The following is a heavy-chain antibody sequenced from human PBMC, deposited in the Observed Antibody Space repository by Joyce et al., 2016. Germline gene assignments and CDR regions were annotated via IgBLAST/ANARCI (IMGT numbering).Heavy chain of an antibody. V-gene: IGHV1-18*01. Sequence: QIQLVQSGAEVKKPGASVKVSCKASGYTFTTYGVSWVRQAPGQGLKWMGWIHGYNAKTVYAQKFQGRVTFTTDTATSTAYMELRSLRSDDTAVYYCARDHLAARPQYYYGMDVWGQGTTVIVSS. D-gene: IGHD6-6*01. CDR2: IHGYNAKT. CDR1: GYTFTTYG. CDR3: ARDHLAARPQYYYGMDV. J-gene: IGHJ6*02.